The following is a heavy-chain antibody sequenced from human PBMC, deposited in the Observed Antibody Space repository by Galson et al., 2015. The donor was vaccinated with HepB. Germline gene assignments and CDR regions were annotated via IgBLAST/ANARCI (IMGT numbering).Heavy chain of an antibody. V-gene: IGHV3-48*01. Sequence: SLRLSCAASGFTFSSYSMNWVRQAPGKGLEWVSYISSSSSTIYYADSVKGRFTISRDNAKNSLYLQMNSLRAEDTAVYYCARDFWSGYHYGMDVWGQGTTVTVSS. D-gene: IGHD3-3*01. CDR2: ISSSSSTI. CDR3: ARDFWSGYHYGMDV. CDR1: GFTFSSYS. J-gene: IGHJ6*02.